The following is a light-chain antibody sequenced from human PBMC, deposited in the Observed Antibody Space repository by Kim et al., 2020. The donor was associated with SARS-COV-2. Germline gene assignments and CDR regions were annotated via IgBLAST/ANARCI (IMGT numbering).Light chain of an antibody. Sequence: SYELTQPPSVSVSPGQTASITCPGDNLGDKYACWYQQKPGQSPVLVLYQDSKRPSGIPERFSGSNSGNTATLTISGTQAMDEADYYCQAWDSSVVFGGGTQLTVL. CDR3: QAWDSSVV. V-gene: IGLV3-1*01. CDR1: NLGDKY. CDR2: QDS. J-gene: IGLJ2*01.